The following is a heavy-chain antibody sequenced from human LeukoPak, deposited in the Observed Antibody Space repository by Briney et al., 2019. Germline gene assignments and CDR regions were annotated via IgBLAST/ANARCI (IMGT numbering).Heavy chain of an antibody. CDR1: GFTFSSYW. CDR3: ARSYGSGSYYAVSPSDY. Sequence: GGSLRLSCAASGFTFSSYWMHWVRQAPGKGLVWVSRINGDGSSTSYADSVKGRFTISRDNAKNTLYLQMNSLRAEDTAVYYCARSYGSGSYYAVSPSDYWGQGTLVTVSS. D-gene: IGHD3-10*01. V-gene: IGHV3-74*01. CDR2: INGDGSST. J-gene: IGHJ4*02.